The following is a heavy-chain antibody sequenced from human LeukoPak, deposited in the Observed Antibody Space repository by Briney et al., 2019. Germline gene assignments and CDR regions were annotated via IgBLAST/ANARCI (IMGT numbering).Heavy chain of an antibody. D-gene: IGHD3-10*01. V-gene: IGHV3-11*04. Sequence: GGSLRLSCAASGFTFSDYYMSWIRQAPGKGLEWVSYISSSSSTIYYADSVKGRFTISRDNAKNSLYLQMNSLRAEDTAVYYCASSMVRGEYYYYYGMDVWGQGTTVTVSS. CDR3: ASSMVRGEYYYYYGMDV. J-gene: IGHJ6*02. CDR2: ISSSSSTI. CDR1: GFTFSDYY.